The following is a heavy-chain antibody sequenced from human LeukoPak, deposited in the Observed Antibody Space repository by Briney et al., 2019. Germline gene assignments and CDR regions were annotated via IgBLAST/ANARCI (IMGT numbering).Heavy chain of an antibody. V-gene: IGHV3-23*01. CDR3: ASRDACSGGNCYALAY. D-gene: IGHD2-15*01. CDR2: ISTSGAIT. J-gene: IGHJ4*02. CDR1: GFTFSSQG. Sequence: GGSLRLSCAASGFTFSSQGMSWVRQAPGKGLEWVSVISTSGAITYYADSVKGRFTISRDNTKNTLYLQMSSLRGEDTAIYYCASRDACSGGNCYALAYWGRGTLVTVSS.